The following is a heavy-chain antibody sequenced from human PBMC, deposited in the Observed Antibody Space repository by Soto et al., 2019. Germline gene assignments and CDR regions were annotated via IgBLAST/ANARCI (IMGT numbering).Heavy chain of an antibody. CDR3: ARGLIPAATYFDS. J-gene: IGHJ4*02. CDR2: IYYSGTT. Sequence: PSETLSLTCTVSGGSISTYYWTWIRQSPGKGLEWIGYIYYSGTTNYNPSLKTRVTMSVDTSKHQFSLKLTSVTAADAAVYYCARGLIPAATYFDSWGQGTLVTVSS. V-gene: IGHV4-59*01. D-gene: IGHD2-2*01. CDR1: GGSISTYY.